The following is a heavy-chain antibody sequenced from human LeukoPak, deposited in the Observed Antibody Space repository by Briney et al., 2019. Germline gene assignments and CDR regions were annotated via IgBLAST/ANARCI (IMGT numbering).Heavy chain of an antibody. V-gene: IGHV1-8*01. Sequence: ASVKVSCKASGYNFSIYDINWVRQATGQGLEWMGWMNPNSGNTGYAQKFQGRVTMTRNTSIKTAYMELSSLRSEDTAVYYCARHDRSGYYIYYHGMDVWGQGTTVTVSS. CDR1: GYNFSIYD. CDR2: MNPNSGNT. J-gene: IGHJ6*02. D-gene: IGHD3-22*01. CDR3: ARHDRSGYYIYYHGMDV.